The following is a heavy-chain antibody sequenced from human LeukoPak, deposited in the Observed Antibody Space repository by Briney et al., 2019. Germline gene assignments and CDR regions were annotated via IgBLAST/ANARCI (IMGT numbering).Heavy chain of an antibody. Sequence: RSETLSLTCAVYGGSFSGYYWSWIRHPLGKGLEWIGEINHSGSTNYNPSLKSRVTISVDTSKNQFSLKLSSVTAADTAVYYCARLRGYSGYRDYWGQGTLVTVSS. D-gene: IGHD5-12*01. CDR1: GGSFSGYY. V-gene: IGHV4-34*01. CDR2: INHSGST. J-gene: IGHJ4*02. CDR3: ARLRGYSGYRDY.